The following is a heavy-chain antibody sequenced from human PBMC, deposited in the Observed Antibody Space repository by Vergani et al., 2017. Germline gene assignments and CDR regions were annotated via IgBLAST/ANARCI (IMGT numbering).Heavy chain of an antibody. Sequence: QVQLQESGPGLVKPSETLSLTCTVSGAAIKDFYWSWFRQPPGKGLGWVGCVHYTGSTTYNSSLKSRVPISVDTSNNQFPLMMTSLTSADPAIYYCARDRDLYCRSTTSCHNWFDPWGQGSLVTVSS. CDR2: VHYTGST. CDR3: ARDRDLYCRSTTSCHNWFDP. J-gene: IGHJ5*02. D-gene: IGHD2/OR15-2a*01. V-gene: IGHV4-59*01. CDR1: GAAIKDFY.